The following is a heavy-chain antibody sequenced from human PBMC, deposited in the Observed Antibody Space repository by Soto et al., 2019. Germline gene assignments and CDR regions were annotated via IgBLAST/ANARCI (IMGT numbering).Heavy chain of an antibody. J-gene: IGHJ4*02. CDR2: ISAYNGNT. CDR3: ARVPLYNWNEPPLGY. V-gene: IGHV1-18*04. D-gene: IGHD1-20*01. Sequence: QVQLVQSGAEVKKPGTSVKVSCKASGYTFTSYGISWVRQAPGQGLEWMGWISAYNGNTNYAQKLQGRVTMTTDTSTSTAYMELRSLRSDDTAVYYCARVPLYNWNEPPLGYWGQGTLVTVSS. CDR1: GYTFTSYG.